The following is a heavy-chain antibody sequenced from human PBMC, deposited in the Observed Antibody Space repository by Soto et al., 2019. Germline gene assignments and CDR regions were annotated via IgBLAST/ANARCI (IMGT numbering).Heavy chain of an antibody. CDR1: GGSISGYY. CDR3: ARRYGGNFDY. Sequence: SETLSLTCTVSGGSISGYYWSWIRQPPGKGLEWIGYIYYSGSTNYNPSLKSRVTISVDTSKNQFSLKLTSVTAADTAVYYCARRYGGNFDYWGQGTLVTVSS. D-gene: IGHD1-26*01. V-gene: IGHV4-59*01. CDR2: IYYSGST. J-gene: IGHJ4*02.